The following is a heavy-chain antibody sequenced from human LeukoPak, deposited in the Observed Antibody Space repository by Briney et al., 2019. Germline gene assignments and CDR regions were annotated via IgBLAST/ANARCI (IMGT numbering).Heavy chain of an antibody. D-gene: IGHD5-18*01. CDR1: GFTFSSYG. Sequence: GGSLRLSCAASGFTFSSYGMRWVRRAPGKGLEWVAVIWYDGSNKYYADSVKGRFTISRDNSKNTLYLQMNSLRAEDMAVYYCASAGYSYGQGQFDYWGQGTLVTVSS. CDR2: IWYDGSNK. V-gene: IGHV3-33*01. CDR3: ASAGYSYGQGQFDY. J-gene: IGHJ4*02.